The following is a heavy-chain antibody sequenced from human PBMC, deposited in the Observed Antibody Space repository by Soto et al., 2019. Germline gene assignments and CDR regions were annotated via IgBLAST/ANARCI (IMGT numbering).Heavy chain of an antibody. CDR1: GYTFFTYD. CDR2: ISTYSGDT. Sequence: QVHLVQSGVEVKTPGASVKVSCQASGYTFFTYDISWVRQAPGQGLEWMGWISTYSGDTKYAQKFQGRVTMTTATSTTTASLELRSLPSDDTAVYYCARHHGPTTSENWFDPWGQGTLVTVSS. V-gene: IGHV1-18*01. J-gene: IGHJ5*02. CDR3: ARHHGPTTSENWFDP. D-gene: IGHD5-12*01.